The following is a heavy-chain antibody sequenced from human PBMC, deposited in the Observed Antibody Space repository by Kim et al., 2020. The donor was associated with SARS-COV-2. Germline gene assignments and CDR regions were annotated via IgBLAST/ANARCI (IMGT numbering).Heavy chain of an antibody. CDR3: ARASHGWFDP. V-gene: IGHV1-18*01. CDR1: NYTISSFD. CDR2: ISVSNSKT. J-gene: IGHJ5*02. Sequence: ASVKVSCKASNYTISSFDIAWVRQAPGQGPEWMAWISVSNSKTDFAQNFQGRVIMTTDTSTNTVFMELRSLKSDDTAVYYCARASHGWFDPWGQGTLVTVSS.